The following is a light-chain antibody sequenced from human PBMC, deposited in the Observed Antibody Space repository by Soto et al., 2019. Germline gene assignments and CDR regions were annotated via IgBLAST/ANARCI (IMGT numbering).Light chain of an antibody. CDR2: GTS. CDR1: QSVNSGY. J-gene: IGKJ3*01. V-gene: IGKV3-20*01. CDR3: QQYGYSVFT. Sequence: EIVLTQSPATLSLSPGERSTLSCSASQSVNSGYLAWFQQQRGRAPRLLIYGTSGRATGIPDRFSGNGSRTDFTLTISRLEPEDLGVYYCQQYGYSVFTFGLGTKVEIK.